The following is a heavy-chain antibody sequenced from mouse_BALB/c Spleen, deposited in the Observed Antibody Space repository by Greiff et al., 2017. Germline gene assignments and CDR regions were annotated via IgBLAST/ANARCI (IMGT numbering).Heavy chain of an antibody. J-gene: IGHJ1*01. Sequence: VQRVESGPGLVAPSQSLSITCTVSGFSLTGYGVNWVRQPPGKGLEWLGMIWGDGSTDYNSALKSRLSISKDNSKSQVFLKMNSLQTDDTARYYCARGLDYYGSSWYFDVWGAGTTVTVSS. D-gene: IGHD1-1*01. V-gene: IGHV2-6-7*01. CDR1: GFSLTGYG. CDR2: IWGDGST. CDR3: ARGLDYYGSSWYFDV.